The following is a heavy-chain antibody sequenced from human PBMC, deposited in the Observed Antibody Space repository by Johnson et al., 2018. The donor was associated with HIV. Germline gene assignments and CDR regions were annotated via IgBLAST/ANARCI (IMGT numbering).Heavy chain of an antibody. D-gene: IGHD6-13*01. Sequence: QVQLVESGGGVVQPGRSLRLSCAASGFTFSSYAMHWVRQAPGKGLEWVAVISYDGSNKYYADSVKGRFTISRDNSKNTLCLQMNSRRAEDTAGDYCSRDQEAADGQDDAFDIWGQGTMVTVSS. CDR1: GFTFSSYA. J-gene: IGHJ3*02. CDR2: ISYDGSNK. V-gene: IGHV3-30*04. CDR3: SRDQEAADGQDDAFDI.